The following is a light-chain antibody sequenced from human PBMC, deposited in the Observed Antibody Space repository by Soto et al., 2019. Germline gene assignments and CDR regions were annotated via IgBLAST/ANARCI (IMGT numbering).Light chain of an antibody. Sequence: QSVLTQPASVSGSPGQSITISCTGTSSDVGGYNYVSWYQQHPGKAPKVMIYDVSNRDSGVSNRFTGSKSGNTASLTISGLQAEDEANYYCCSYTRSGTVVFGGGTKLTVL. V-gene: IGLV2-14*03. CDR3: CSYTRSGTVV. CDR1: SSDVGGYNY. J-gene: IGLJ2*01. CDR2: DVS.